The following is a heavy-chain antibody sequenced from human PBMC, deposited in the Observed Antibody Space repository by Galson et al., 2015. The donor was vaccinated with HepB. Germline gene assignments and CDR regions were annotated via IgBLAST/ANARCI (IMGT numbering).Heavy chain of an antibody. CDR1: GFTFSSYA. CDR2: ISGSGGST. CDR3: ATRSLVGANNGVTDY. Sequence: SLRLSCAASGFTFSSYAMSWVRQAPGKGLEWVSAISGSGGSTYYADSVKGRFTISRDNSKNTLYLQMNSLRAEDTAVYYCATRSLVGANNGVTDYWGQGTLVTVSS. V-gene: IGHV3-23*01. D-gene: IGHD1-26*01. J-gene: IGHJ4*02.